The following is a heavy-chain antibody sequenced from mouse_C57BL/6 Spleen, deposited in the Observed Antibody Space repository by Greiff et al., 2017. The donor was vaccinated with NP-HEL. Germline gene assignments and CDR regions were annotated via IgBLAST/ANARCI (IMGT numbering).Heavy chain of an antibody. CDR1: GYTFTDYN. CDR3: ARQGITTVVARDYAMDY. CDR2: INPNNGGT. Sequence: EVKLQESGPELVKPGASVKIPCKASGYTFTDYNMDWVKQSHGKSLEWIGDINPNNGGTSYNQKFKGKATLTVDKSSSTAYMELRSLTSEDTAVYYCARQGITTVVARDYAMDYWGQGTSVTVSS. D-gene: IGHD1-1*01. V-gene: IGHV1-18*01. J-gene: IGHJ4*01.